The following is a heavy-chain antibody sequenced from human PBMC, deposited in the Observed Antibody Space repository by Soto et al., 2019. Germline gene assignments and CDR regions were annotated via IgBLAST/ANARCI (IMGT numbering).Heavy chain of an antibody. J-gene: IGHJ5*02. D-gene: IGHD6-13*01. CDR1: GFTFSKAW. CDR3: TISGGYSSSHHWFDP. Sequence: DVVLVESGGGLVNPGGSLRLSCAASGFTFSKAWLSWVRQAPGKGLEWVGHIGGHTESGKTDYAAPVKGRFTISRDDSKNTVYLQMNSLRTEDTAVYYCTISGGYSSSHHWFDPWGEGTPVIVSS. CDR2: IGGHTESGKT. V-gene: IGHV3-15*04.